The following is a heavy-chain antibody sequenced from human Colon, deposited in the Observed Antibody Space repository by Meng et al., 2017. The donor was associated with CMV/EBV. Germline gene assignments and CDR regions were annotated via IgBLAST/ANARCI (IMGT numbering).Heavy chain of an antibody. V-gene: IGHV3-48*03. J-gene: IGHJ4*02. CDR3: GTRIGLPCL. CDR1: GFTLTIHE. CDR2: ISNSGSTI. D-gene: IGHD5/OR15-5a*01. Sequence: GESLKISCAVSGFTLTIHEMHWVRQAPGKGLEWISYISNSGSTIYYADSVKGRFTIPRDTAENALYLQMNSLRPEDTADYYCGTRIGLPCLWGQGTQVTVSS.